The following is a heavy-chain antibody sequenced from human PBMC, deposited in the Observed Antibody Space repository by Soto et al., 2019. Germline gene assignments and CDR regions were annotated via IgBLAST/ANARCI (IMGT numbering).Heavy chain of an antibody. CDR1: GFTLSSYA. D-gene: IGHD2-2*01. V-gene: IGHV3-23*01. CDR3: VKGKPGVILAVPLDC. J-gene: IGHJ4*02. CDR2: ISGSDDST. Sequence: DVQLLESGGGLVQPGGSLRLTCAVYGFTLSSYAMNWVRQAPGKGLEWVSGISGSDDSTRYADSAKGRFTISRDNSKNTLYLQMNSLRVEDTAVYYCVKGKPGVILAVPLDCWGQGSLVTVSS.